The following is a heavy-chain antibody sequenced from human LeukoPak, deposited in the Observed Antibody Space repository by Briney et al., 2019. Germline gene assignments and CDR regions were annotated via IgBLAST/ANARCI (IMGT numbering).Heavy chain of an antibody. V-gene: IGHV4-59*01. CDR2: IYYSGST. D-gene: IGHD3-9*01. Sequence: SETLSLTCTVSGGSISSYYWSWIRQPPGQGLEWNGYIYYSGSTNYNPSLKSRVTISVDTSKNQFSLKLSSVTAADTAVYYFSKHRAAYDILTYDYWGQGTLVTVSS. J-gene: IGHJ4*02. CDR1: GGSISSYY. CDR3: SKHRAAYDILTYDY.